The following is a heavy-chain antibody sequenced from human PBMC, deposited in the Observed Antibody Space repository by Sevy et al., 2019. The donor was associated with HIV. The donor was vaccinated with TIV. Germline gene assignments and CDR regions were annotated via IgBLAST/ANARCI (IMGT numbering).Heavy chain of an antibody. CDR2: INHSGST. Sequence: SETLSLTCAVYGGSFSGYYWSWIRQPPGKGLEWIGEINHSGSTNYNPSLKSRVTISVDTSKNQFSLKLSSVTAVDTAVYYCARGLGATIKWGQGTLVTVSS. CDR1: GGSFSGYY. J-gene: IGHJ4*02. D-gene: IGHD1-26*01. V-gene: IGHV4-34*01. CDR3: ARGLGATIK.